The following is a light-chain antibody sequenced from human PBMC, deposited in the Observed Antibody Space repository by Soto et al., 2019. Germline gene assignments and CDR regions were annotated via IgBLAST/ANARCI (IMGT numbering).Light chain of an antibody. CDR1: QSISSW. J-gene: IGKJ4*01. Sequence: DSQMTQSPSTLSASVGDRVTITCRASQSISSWLAWYQQKPGKAPKLLIYDASSLESGVPSRFSGSGSGTELTLTISSLQPDDFATYYCQQYNSYSALTFGGVSMVAIK. V-gene: IGKV1-5*01. CDR3: QQYNSYSALT. CDR2: DAS.